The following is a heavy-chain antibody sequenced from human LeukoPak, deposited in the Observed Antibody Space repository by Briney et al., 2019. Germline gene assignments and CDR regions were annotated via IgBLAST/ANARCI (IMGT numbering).Heavy chain of an antibody. CDR3: AAGVETTDFDY. D-gene: IGHD3-3*01. Sequence: GGSLRLSCAASGFTFTNAWMTWVRQAPGKGLEWVGRLKGKIDGGTTDYATPVKGRFIIARDDSENMLYLQMNSLKTEDTAVYFCAAGVETTDFDYWGQGTLVTVSS. CDR2: LKGKIDGGTT. V-gene: IGHV3-15*01. CDR1: GFTFTNAW. J-gene: IGHJ4*02.